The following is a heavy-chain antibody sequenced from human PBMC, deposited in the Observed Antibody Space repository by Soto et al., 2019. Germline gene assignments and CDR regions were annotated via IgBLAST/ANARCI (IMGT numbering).Heavy chain of an antibody. CDR1: GFIFKMYW. D-gene: IGHD3-10*01. J-gene: IGHJ4*02. Sequence: VGSLRLSCAASGFIFKMYWMHWVRQSPGKGLVWISRIYNDGTYSDYADSVRGRFTISRDNVNDTLYLQMNNLRAEDSGLYYCTRGPRPISTGTGAYWGQGTQVTVSS. CDR3: TRGPRPISTGTGAY. V-gene: IGHV3-74*01. CDR2: IYNDGTYS.